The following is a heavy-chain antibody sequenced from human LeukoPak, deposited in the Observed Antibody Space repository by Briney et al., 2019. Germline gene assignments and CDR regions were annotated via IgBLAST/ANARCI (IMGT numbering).Heavy chain of an antibody. CDR1: GGSISSYY. CDR2: IYYSGST. CDR3: ARDAPSIAVAGYFDY. Sequence: SETLSLTCTVSGGSISSYYWSWIRQPPGKGLEWIGYIYYSGSTNYNPSLRSRVTISVDTSKNQFSLKLSSVTAADTAVYYCARDAPSIAVAGYFDYWGQGTLVTVSS. V-gene: IGHV4-59*12. J-gene: IGHJ4*02. D-gene: IGHD6-19*01.